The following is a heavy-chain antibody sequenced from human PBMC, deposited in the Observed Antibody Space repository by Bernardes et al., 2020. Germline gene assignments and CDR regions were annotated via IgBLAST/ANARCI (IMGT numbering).Heavy chain of an antibody. J-gene: IGHJ3*02. V-gene: IGHV1-3*01. Sequence: ASVKVSCKASGYTFTSYAMHWVRQAPGQRLEWMGWINAGNGNTKYSQKFQGRVTITRDTSASTAYMELSSLRSEDTAVYYCARDVGRSGYDLRAFDIWGQGTMVTVSS. CDR1: GYTFTSYA. CDR2: INAGNGNT. D-gene: IGHD5-12*01. CDR3: ARDVGRSGYDLRAFDI.